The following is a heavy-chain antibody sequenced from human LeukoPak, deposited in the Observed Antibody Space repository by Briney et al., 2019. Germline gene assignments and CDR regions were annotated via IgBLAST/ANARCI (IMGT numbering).Heavy chain of an antibody. V-gene: IGHV1-18*01. CDR3: ARETYCSSTSCYDY. CDR2: ISAYNGNT. J-gene: IGHJ4*02. CDR1: GYTLTSYG. D-gene: IGHD2-2*01. Sequence: GASAEVSCKASGYTLTSYGISWVRQAPGQGLEWMGWISAYNGNTNYAQKLQGRVTMTTDTSTSTAYMELRSLRSDDTAVYYCARETYCSSTSCYDYWGQGTLVTVSS.